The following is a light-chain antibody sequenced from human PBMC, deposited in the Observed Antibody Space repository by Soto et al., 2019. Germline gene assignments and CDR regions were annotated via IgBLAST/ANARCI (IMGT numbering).Light chain of an antibody. CDR2: GAS. V-gene: IGKV3-15*01. J-gene: IGKJ4*01. CDR1: QSVSSN. CDR3: QQYNNGPLT. Sequence: EIVMTQSPATLSLSPGERATLSCRASQSVSSNLAWYQQKPGQAPMLLIYGASTRATGIPARFSGSGSGTEFTLTISSLQSEDFAVYYCQQYNNGPLTFGGGTKGEIK.